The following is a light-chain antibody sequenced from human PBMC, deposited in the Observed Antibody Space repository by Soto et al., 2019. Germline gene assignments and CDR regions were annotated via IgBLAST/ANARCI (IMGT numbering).Light chain of an antibody. CDR2: GAS. J-gene: IGKJ2*01. Sequence: EIVLTQSPGTLSLSPGERATLSCRASQSVSSSYLAWYQQKPGQAPRLLIYGASSRATGIPGRFSGSGSGTDFTLTISRLEPEDFAVYYCQQYGSSYTLGQGTKLEIK. V-gene: IGKV3-20*01. CDR3: QQYGSSYT. CDR1: QSVSSSY.